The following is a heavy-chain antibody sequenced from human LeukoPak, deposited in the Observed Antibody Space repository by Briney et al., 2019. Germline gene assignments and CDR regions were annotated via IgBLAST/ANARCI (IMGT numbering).Heavy chain of an antibody. D-gene: IGHD2-2*01. CDR3: AHSPYCSNTSCGGFNY. V-gene: IGHV2-5*01. Sequence: SGPTLVKPTQTLTLTCTFSGFSLSTSGVGVGWIRQPPGKALEWLALIYWNDDKRYSPSLKSRLTITKDTSKNQVVLTMTNMDPVDTATYYCAHSPYCSNTSCGGFNYWGQGTLVTVSS. CDR2: IYWNDDK. CDR1: GFSLSTSGVG. J-gene: IGHJ4*02.